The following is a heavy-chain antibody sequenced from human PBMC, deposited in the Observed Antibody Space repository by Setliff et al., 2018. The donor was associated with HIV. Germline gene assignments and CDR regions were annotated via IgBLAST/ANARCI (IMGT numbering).Heavy chain of an antibody. Sequence: SETLSLTCTVSGDSISSGSHYWTWIRQPAGKGLEWIGHVYTRGSTSFNPSLRSRVTISIAASRNQVSLKLKSVTAADTAVYFCARRGGITTAVQGPPPFDFWGPGTLVTVS. CDR1: GDSISSGSHY. CDR3: ARRGGITTAVQGPPPFDF. J-gene: IGHJ4*02. CDR2: VYTRGST. D-gene: IGHD3-22*01. V-gene: IGHV4-61*09.